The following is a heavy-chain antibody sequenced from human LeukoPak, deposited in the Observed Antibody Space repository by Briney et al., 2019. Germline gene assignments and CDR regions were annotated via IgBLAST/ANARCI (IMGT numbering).Heavy chain of an antibody. V-gene: IGHV3-30-3*01. Sequence: GGSLRLSCAASGFTFSSYAMHWVRQAPGKGLEWVAVISYDGSNKYYADSVKGRFTISRDNSKNTLYLQMNSLRAEDTAVYYCAGQGYYDSSGYHDYWGQGTLVTVSS. CDR3: AGQGYYDSSGYHDY. J-gene: IGHJ4*02. CDR1: GFTFSSYA. CDR2: ISYDGSNK. D-gene: IGHD3-22*01.